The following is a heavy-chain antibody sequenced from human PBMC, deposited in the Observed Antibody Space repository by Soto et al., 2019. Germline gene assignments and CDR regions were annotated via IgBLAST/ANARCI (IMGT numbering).Heavy chain of an antibody. CDR2: IWYDGSNK. J-gene: IGHJ6*02. V-gene: IGHV3-33*01. Sequence: RRLSCAASGFTFSSYGMHWVRQAPGKGLEWVAVIWYDGSNKYYADSVKGRFTISRDNSKNTLYLQMNSLRAEDTAVYYCASDYYDSSGYSNYYYYYGMDVWGQGTTVTVSS. D-gene: IGHD3-22*01. CDR3: ASDYYDSSGYSNYYYYYGMDV. CDR1: GFTFSSYG.